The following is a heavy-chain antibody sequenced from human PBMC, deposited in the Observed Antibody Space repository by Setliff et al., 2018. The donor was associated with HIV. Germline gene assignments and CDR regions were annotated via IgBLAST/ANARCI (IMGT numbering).Heavy chain of an antibody. V-gene: IGHV4-39*07. CDR1: GGSVSSPGYY. CDR3: ATCRHRPSNWFDP. Sequence: SETLSLTCTVSGGSVSSPGYYWGWIRQPPGKGLEWIGSVYNSGITFKNPSLKSRVTISVDRSGNQFSLRLTSVTAADTAVYYCATCRHRPSNWFDPWGQGTGGTVS. CDR2: VYNSGIT. J-gene: IGHJ5*02.